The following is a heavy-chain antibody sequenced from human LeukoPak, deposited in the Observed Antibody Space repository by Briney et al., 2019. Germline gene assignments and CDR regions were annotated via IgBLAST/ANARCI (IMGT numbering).Heavy chain of an antibody. CDR1: GGTFSSYA. J-gene: IGHJ5*02. CDR3: ASPRYGSGSAAHWFDP. D-gene: IGHD3-10*01. V-gene: IGHV1-69*05. CDR2: IIPIFGTA. Sequence: SVKVSCKASGGTFSSYAMSWVRQAPGQGLEWMGGIIPIFGTANYAQKFQGRVTITTDESTSTAYMELSSLRSEDTAVYYCASPRYGSGSAAHWFDPWGQGTLVTVSS.